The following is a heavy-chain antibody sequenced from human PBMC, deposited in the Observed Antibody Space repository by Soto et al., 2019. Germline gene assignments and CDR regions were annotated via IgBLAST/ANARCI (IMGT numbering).Heavy chain of an antibody. CDR1: GFTLSGRS. V-gene: IGHV3-74*01. D-gene: IGHD3-10*01. CDR3: ARGWFGPDV. CDR2: IDNAGTDS. J-gene: IGHJ6*04. Sequence: EVQLVESGGGLVQPGGSLRLSCAASGFTLSGRSMHWVRQAPGKGLVWVSGIDNAGTDSTYADSVKGRFTSSRDNAKNMLYLQMNGLRVEDTAVYYCARGWFGPDVWGKGTTVNVSS.